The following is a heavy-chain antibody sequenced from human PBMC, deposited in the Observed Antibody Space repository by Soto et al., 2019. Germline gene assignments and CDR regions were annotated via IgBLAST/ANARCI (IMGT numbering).Heavy chain of an antibody. D-gene: IGHD2-15*01. CDR2: ISSYNGNT. V-gene: IGHV1-18*01. J-gene: IGHJ5*02. Sequence: QVQLVQSGAEVKKPGASVKVSCKSSGYTFSSYGTTYGISWVRQAPGQGLEWMGWISSYNGNTNYAQKFQGRVTMTTDTSTSTAYIELRSLRSADTAVYYCARYCSGGSCYHHWFDPWGQGTLVTVSS. CDR1: GYTFSSYGTTYG. CDR3: ARYCSGGSCYHHWFDP.